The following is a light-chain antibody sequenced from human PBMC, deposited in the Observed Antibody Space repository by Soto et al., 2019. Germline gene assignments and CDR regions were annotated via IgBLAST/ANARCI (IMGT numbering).Light chain of an antibody. V-gene: IGKV1-5*03. CDR2: KAS. CDR3: QQYNTYST. CDR1: QSITTW. Sequence: DIQMTQSPSTLSASVGDTVTITCRASQSITTWLAWYQQKPGKVPKLLIYKASSLESGVPSRFSGSGSGIEFTLTISSLQPDDFATYYCQQYNTYSTFGQGTKVESK. J-gene: IGKJ1*01.